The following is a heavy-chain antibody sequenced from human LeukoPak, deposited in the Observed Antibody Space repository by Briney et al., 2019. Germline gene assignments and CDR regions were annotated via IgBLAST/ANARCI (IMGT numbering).Heavy chain of an antibody. D-gene: IGHD6-13*01. J-gene: IGHJ4*02. V-gene: IGHV3-74*01. Sequence: PGGSLRLSCAASGFTFSSHWMHWVRQVPGKGLVWVSCLNGDGSRTSHADSVKGRFTISRDNAKNTLYLQMNSLRAEDTAVYYCAGDRGAAAADYWGQGTLVTVSS. CDR1: GFTFSSHW. CDR2: LNGDGSRT. CDR3: AGDRGAAAADY.